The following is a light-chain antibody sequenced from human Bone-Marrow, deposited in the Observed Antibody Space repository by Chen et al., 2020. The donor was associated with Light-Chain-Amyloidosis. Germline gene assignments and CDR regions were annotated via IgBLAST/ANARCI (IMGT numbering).Light chain of an antibody. V-gene: IGLV3-25*03. J-gene: IGLJ2*01. CDR3: QSADSSGTYEVI. CDR1: DLPTKY. Sequence: SYELTQPPSVPVSPGQTARITCTGEDLPTKYAYWYQQKPGQAPVLVIHRDTERPSGISERFSRSSSGTTATLTISGVQAEDEADYHCQSADSSGTYEVIFGGGTKLTV. CDR2: RDT.